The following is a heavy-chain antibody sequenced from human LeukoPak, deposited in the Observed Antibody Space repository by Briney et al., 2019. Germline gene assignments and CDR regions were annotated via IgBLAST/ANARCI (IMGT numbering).Heavy chain of an antibody. Sequence: SETLSLTCTVSGASVSSGSYYWSWIRQPPGKGLEWIGYIYYSGSTNYNPSLKSRVTISVDTSKNQFSLKLSSVTAADTAVYYCTRGSRGYTYGWGQGTLVTVSS. CDR1: GASVSSGSYY. J-gene: IGHJ4*02. CDR2: IYYSGST. CDR3: TRGSRGYTYG. D-gene: IGHD5-18*01. V-gene: IGHV4-61*01.